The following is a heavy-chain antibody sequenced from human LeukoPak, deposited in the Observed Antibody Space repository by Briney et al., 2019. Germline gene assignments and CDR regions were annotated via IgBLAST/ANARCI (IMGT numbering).Heavy chain of an antibody. CDR2: ISWKSGSI. D-gene: IGHD3-10*01. CDR1: GFNFENYA. J-gene: IGHJ4*02. Sequence: GGSLRLSCAASGFNFENYAMHWVRQGPGKGLEWVSGISWKSGSIACADSVKGRFTVSRDDAKNSLYLQMHSLTPEDTALYYCARGGGRGLSMVRGFMDVWGQGTLVTVSS. V-gene: IGHV3-9*01. CDR3: ARGGGRGLSMVRGFMDV.